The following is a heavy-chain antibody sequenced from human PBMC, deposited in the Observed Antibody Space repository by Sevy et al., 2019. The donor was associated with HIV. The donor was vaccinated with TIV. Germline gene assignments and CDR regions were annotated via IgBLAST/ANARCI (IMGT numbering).Heavy chain of an antibody. CDR1: GFTFGDYA. D-gene: IGHD5-18*01. CDR3: TRLDTAMGYYYYYYMDV. Sequence: GGSLRLSCTASGFTFGDYAMSWFRQAPGKGLEWVGFIRSKAYGGTTEYAASVIGRFTISRNDSKSIAYLQMNSLKTEDTAVYYCTRLDTAMGYYYYYYMDVWGKGTTVTVSS. V-gene: IGHV3-49*03. CDR2: IRSKAYGGTT. J-gene: IGHJ6*03.